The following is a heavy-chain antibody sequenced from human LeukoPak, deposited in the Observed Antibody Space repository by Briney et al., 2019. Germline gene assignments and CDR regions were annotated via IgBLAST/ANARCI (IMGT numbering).Heavy chain of an antibody. Sequence: SETLSLTCTVSGGSISSSSYYWGWIRQPPGKGLEWVGSIYYSGSTYYNPSLKSRVTISVDTSKNQFSLKLSSVTAADTAVYYCASTGYSYAVNEIHAFDIWGQGTMVTVSS. D-gene: IGHD5-18*01. J-gene: IGHJ3*02. CDR2: IYYSGST. V-gene: IGHV4-39*01. CDR3: ASTGYSYAVNEIHAFDI. CDR1: GGSISSSSYY.